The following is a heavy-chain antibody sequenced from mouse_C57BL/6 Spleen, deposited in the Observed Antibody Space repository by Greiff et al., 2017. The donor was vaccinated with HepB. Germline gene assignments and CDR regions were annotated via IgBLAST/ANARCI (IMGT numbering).Heavy chain of an antibody. CDR3: ARGGYFDV. CDR2: INYDGSST. J-gene: IGHJ1*03. CDR1: GFTFSDYY. Sequence: EVKLVESEGGLVQPGRSMKLSCTASGFTFSDYYMAWVRQVPEKGLEWVANINYDGSSTYYLDSLKSRFIISRDNAKNILYLQMSSLKSEDTATYYCARGGYFDVWGTGTTVTVSS. V-gene: IGHV5-16*01.